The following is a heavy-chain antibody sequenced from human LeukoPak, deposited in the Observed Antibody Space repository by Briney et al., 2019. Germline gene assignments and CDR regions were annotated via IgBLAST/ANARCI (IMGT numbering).Heavy chain of an antibody. CDR3: ARDIYDILTGYYIDY. D-gene: IGHD3-9*01. CDR1: GFTFSSYA. V-gene: IGHV3-30*09. CDR2: ISYDGSNK. J-gene: IGHJ4*02. Sequence: GSLRLSCAASGFTFSSYAMHWVRQAPGKGLEWVAVISYDGSNKYYAGSVKGRFAISRDNSKNTLYLQMNSLRAEDTAVYYCARDIYDILTGYYIDYWGQGTLVTVSS.